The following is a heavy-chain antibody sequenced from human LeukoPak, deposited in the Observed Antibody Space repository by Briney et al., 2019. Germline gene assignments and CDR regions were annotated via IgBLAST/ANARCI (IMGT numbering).Heavy chain of an antibody. J-gene: IGHJ5*02. CDR2: ISAYNGNT. D-gene: IGHD3-9*01. Sequence: ASVKVSCKASGYTFTSYGISWVRQAPGQGLEWMGWISAYNGNTNYAQKLQGRVTMTTDTSTSTAYMELRSLRSDDTAVYYCARDCPDILTGYATYNWFDPWGQGTLVTVSS. CDR3: ARDCPDILTGYATYNWFDP. V-gene: IGHV1-18*01. CDR1: GYTFTSYG.